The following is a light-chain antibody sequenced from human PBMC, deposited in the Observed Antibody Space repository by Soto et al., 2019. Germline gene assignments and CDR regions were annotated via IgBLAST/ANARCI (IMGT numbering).Light chain of an antibody. V-gene: IGKV3-20*01. CDR3: QQYGRSPLT. CDR1: QSVSSSY. CDR2: GAS. J-gene: IGKJ3*01. Sequence: EVVLTQSPGTLSLSPGERATLSCRASQSVSSSYLAWYQQKLGQAPRLLIYGASSRASGIPDRFSGSGSGTDFTITISRLEPEDFAVYYCQQYGRSPLTFGPGTKVDIE.